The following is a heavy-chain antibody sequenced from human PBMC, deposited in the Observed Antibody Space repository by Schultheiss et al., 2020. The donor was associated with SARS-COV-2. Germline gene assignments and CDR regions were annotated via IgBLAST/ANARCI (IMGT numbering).Heavy chain of an antibody. CDR1: GGSFSGYY. CDR3: ARETGYSSSCYGY. D-gene: IGHD6-13*01. J-gene: IGHJ4*02. Sequence: SQTLSLTCAVYGGSFSGYYWSWIRQPPGKGLEWIGEINHSGSTNYNPSLKSRVTISVDTSKNQFSLKLSSVTAADTAVYYCARETGYSSSCYGYWGQGTLVNVSS. CDR2: INHSGST. V-gene: IGHV4-34*01.